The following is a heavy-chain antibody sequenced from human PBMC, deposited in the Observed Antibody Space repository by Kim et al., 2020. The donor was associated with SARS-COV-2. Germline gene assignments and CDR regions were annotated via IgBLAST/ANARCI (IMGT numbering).Heavy chain of an antibody. Sequence: SVKVSCKASGGTFSSYAISWVRQAPGQGLEWMGGIIPIFGTANYAQKFQGRVTITADESTSTAYMELSSLRSEDTAVYYCARDPSPHYPGSYDGYWGQGTLVTVSS. CDR2: IIPIFGTA. D-gene: IGHD1-26*01. CDR1: GGTFSSYA. J-gene: IGHJ4*02. CDR3: ARDPSPHYPGSYDGY. V-gene: IGHV1-69*13.